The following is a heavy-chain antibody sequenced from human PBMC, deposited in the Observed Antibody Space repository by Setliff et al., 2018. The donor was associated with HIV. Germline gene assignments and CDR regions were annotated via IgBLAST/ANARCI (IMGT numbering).Heavy chain of an antibody. Sequence: ASVKVSCKASGGSFSSYAISWVRQAPGQGLEWMGGINVNNGNTNYAQKFQDRLTMTTDTSTTTASMELRSLRSDDTAVYYCVRGHCNSDKCWYTWFDPWGQGTLVTVSS. V-gene: IGHV1-18*01. CDR2: INVNNGNT. D-gene: IGHD2-2*01. CDR3: VRGHCNSDKCWYTWFDP. CDR1: GGSFSSYA. J-gene: IGHJ5*02.